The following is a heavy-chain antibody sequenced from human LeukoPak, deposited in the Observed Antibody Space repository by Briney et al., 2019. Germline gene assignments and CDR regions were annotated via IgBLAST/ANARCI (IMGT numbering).Heavy chain of an antibody. CDR3: ATDLGGYGGTTWVY. Sequence: ASVKVSCKVSGYTLTELSMHWVRQAPGKGLEWMGGFDPEDGETIYAQKFQGRVTMTEDTSTDTAYMELSSLRSEDTAVYYCATDLGGYGGTTWVYWGQGTLVTVSS. V-gene: IGHV1-24*01. D-gene: IGHD1-14*01. J-gene: IGHJ4*02. CDR1: GYTLTELS. CDR2: FDPEDGET.